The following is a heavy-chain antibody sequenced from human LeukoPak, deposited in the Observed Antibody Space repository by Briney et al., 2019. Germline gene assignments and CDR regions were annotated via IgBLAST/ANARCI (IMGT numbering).Heavy chain of an antibody. CDR2: ISYDGSKK. D-gene: IGHD4-23*01. CDR3: ARDRSRWPFDY. J-gene: IGHJ4*02. CDR1: GFTFSSYG. Sequence: PGRSLRLSCAASGFTFSSYGMHWVRQAPGKGLEWVAVISYDGSKKYYADSVEGRFTISRDNSKNTLYLQMNSLRAEDTAVYYCARDRSRWPFDYWGQGTLVTVSS. V-gene: IGHV3-30*03.